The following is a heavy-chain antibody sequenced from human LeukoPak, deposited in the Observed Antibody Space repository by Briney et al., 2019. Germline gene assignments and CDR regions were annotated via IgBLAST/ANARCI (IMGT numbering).Heavy chain of an antibody. D-gene: IGHD6-19*01. J-gene: IGHJ4*02. CDR2: IYYSGTT. Sequence: PSETLPLTCTVSGGSISIFYWSWIRQPPGKGLEWIGDIYYSGTTNYNPSLKSRVTILLDTSKNQFSLRLSSVTAADTAVYYCARIDAVAATPTSFDYWGQGTLVTVSS. V-gene: IGHV4-59*01. CDR1: GGSISIFY. CDR3: ARIDAVAATPTSFDY.